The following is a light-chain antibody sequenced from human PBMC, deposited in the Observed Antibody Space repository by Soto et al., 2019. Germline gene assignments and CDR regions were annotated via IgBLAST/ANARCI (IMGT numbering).Light chain of an antibody. V-gene: IGLV2-14*01. J-gene: IGLJ3*02. CDR3: SSYASSSTKV. CDR1: RSDVGNYNY. Sequence: QSALTQPPSASGSPGQSVTISCTGSRSDVGNYNYVSWYQQHPGKAPKLMIYDVSNRPSGVSNRFSGSKSGNTASLTISGLQAEDEADYYCSSYASSSTKVFGGGTKVTVL. CDR2: DVS.